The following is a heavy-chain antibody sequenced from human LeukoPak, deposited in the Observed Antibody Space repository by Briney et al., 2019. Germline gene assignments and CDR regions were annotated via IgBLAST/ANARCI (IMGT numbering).Heavy chain of an antibody. CDR2: ISSSGNTI. CDR1: GFTFSSYE. CDR3: ARDYYGSGSYPFDY. V-gene: IGHV3-48*03. D-gene: IGHD3-10*01. J-gene: IGHJ4*02. Sequence: PGGSLRLXCAASGFTFSSYEMNWVRQAPGKGLEWVSYISSSGNTIYYADSVKGRFTISRDNAKNSLYLQMNSLRAEDTAVYYCARDYYGSGSYPFDYWGQGTLVTVSS.